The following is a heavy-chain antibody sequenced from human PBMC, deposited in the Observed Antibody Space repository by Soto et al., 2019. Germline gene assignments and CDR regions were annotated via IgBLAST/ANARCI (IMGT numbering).Heavy chain of an antibody. V-gene: IGHV3-7*01. J-gene: IGHJ4*02. Sequence: EVQLVESGGDLVQPGGSLRLSCAASGFPFSNYLMSWVRQAPGKGLEWVANIGQDGSTKYYMGSVKGRFTISRDNAKNSLYLQMDRLRVEDTAIYYCSRDICGRTTGCANWRQGTLVIVSS. D-gene: IGHD3-9*01. CDR2: IGQDGSTK. CDR3: SRDICGRTTGCAN. CDR1: GFPFSNYL.